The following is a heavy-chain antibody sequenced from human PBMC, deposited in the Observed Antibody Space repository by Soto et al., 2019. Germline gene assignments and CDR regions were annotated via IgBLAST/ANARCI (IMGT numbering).Heavy chain of an antibody. Sequence: SETLSLTCTVSGGSISSGGYYWSWIRQHPGKGLEWIGYIYYSGSTYYNPSLKSRVTISVDTSKNQFSLKLSSVTAADTAVYYCARDYCSGGSCFDYWGQGTLVTVSS. D-gene: IGHD2-15*01. CDR3: ARDYCSGGSCFDY. CDR1: GGSISSGGYY. J-gene: IGHJ4*02. V-gene: IGHV4-31*03. CDR2: IYYSGST.